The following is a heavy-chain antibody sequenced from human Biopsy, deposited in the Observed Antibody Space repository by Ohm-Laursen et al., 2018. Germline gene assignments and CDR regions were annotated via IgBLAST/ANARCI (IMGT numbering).Heavy chain of an antibody. CDR2: IYYSGTT. CDR3: VRDDAVTVIRGLYY. CDR1: GGSISSYY. V-gene: IGHV4-59*01. Sequence: GTLSLTCTVSGGSISSYYWNWIRQPPGQGLEWIEYIYYSGTTDYSPSLKSRVTISIAKSKNQFFLKLSSVTAEDTAVYYCVRDDAVTVIRGLYYWGQGALVTVSS. D-gene: IGHD2-21*02. J-gene: IGHJ4*02.